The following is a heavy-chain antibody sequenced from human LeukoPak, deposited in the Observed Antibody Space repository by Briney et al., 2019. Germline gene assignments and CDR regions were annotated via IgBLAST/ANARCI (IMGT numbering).Heavy chain of an antibody. D-gene: IGHD3-22*01. CDR1: GGSISSGGYS. Sequence: SQTLSLTCAVSGGSISSGGYSWSWIRQPPGTGLEWIGYIYHSGSTYYNPSLKSRVTISVDRSKNQFSLKLSSVTAADMAVYYCARVFGYYDSSGYYYDAFDIWGQGTMVTVSS. J-gene: IGHJ3*02. V-gene: IGHV4-30-2*01. CDR2: IYHSGST. CDR3: ARVFGYYDSSGYYYDAFDI.